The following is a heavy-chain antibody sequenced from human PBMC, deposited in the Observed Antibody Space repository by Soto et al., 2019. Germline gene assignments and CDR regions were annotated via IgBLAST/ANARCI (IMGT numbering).Heavy chain of an antibody. CDR3: TTDPSGALAVAALFDY. CDR2: IKSKTDGWTT. CDR1: GFTFSNAW. Sequence: GGSLRLSCAASGFTFSNAWMSWVRQAPGKGLEWVGRIKSKTDGWTTDYAAPVKGRFTISRDDSKNTLYLQMNSLKTEDTAVYYCTTDPSGALAVAALFDYWGQGTLVTVSS. J-gene: IGHJ4*02. V-gene: IGHV3-15*01. D-gene: IGHD6-19*01.